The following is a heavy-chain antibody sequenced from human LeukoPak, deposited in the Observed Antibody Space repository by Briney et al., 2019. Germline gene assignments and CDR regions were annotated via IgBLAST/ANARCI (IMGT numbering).Heavy chain of an antibody. J-gene: IGHJ6*02. Sequence: SQTLSLTCTVSGDSINSGFYYWSWLRQDPGKGLEWIGHIYYSGITYYNPSLKSRVTISVDTSRNQFSLRLSSVTAADTAVYYCARDPRGYGMDVWGQGTTVTVSS. CDR1: GDSINSGFYY. D-gene: IGHD3-10*01. CDR2: IYYSGIT. CDR3: ARDPRGYGMDV. V-gene: IGHV4-31*03.